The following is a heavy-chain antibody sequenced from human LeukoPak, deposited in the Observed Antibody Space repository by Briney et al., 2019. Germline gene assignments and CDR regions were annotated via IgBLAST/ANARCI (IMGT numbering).Heavy chain of an antibody. CDR2: ITPSGGT. D-gene: IGHD5-24*01. CDR1: GYTFTSYA. J-gene: IGHJ4*02. V-gene: IGHV1-2*02. CDR3: ARDRYGDGFAHLDS. Sequence: VASVKVSCKASGYTFTSYAIHWVRQAPGQGLEWMGWITPSGGTDYPQKFQGRVAITWDTSITTAYMDLSRLTSDDTAVYYCARDRYGDGFAHLDSWGQGALVTVSS.